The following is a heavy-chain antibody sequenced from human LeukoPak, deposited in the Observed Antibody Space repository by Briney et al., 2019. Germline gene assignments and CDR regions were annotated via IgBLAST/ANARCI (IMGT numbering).Heavy chain of an antibody. CDR2: IIPIFGSA. CDR3: ARGTTSMVTNNWFDP. CDR1: GGTFNNYA. Sequence: SVKVSCKASGGTFNNYAINWVRQAPGQGLEWMGGIIPIFGSANYAQKFQGRVTITTDESTRTAYMELSSLRSADTAVYYCARGTTSMVTNNWFDPWGQGALVTVSS. J-gene: IGHJ5*02. D-gene: IGHD5-18*01. V-gene: IGHV1-69*05.